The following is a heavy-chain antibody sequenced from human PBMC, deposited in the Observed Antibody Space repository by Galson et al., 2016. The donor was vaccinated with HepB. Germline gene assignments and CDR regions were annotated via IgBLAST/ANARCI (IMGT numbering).Heavy chain of an antibody. CDR1: EFTFSSYA. J-gene: IGHJ4*02. Sequence: SLRLSCAASEFTFSSYAMSWVRQAPGKGLEWVSAISGSGDKTFYADSVKGRLTISRDNSKNTLSLQMNSLRAEDTAIYYCAKRGGSGWGFFDYWGQGTLATVSS. CDR2: ISGSGDKT. D-gene: IGHD6-19*01. CDR3: AKRGGSGWGFFDY. V-gene: IGHV3-23*01.